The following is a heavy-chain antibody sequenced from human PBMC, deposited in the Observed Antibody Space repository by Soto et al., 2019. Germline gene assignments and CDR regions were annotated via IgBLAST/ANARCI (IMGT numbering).Heavy chain of an antibody. Sequence: QVQLVQSGAEVKKPGASVKVSCKASGYSFTSYGISWVRQAPGQGLEWMGWISAYNGNTNYAQKLQGRVTMTTATATSPASMEPRSLRSDDTAVYYCGREYYYGSGGAYWGQGTLVSVSS. J-gene: IGHJ4*02. D-gene: IGHD3-10*01. CDR1: GYSFTSYG. CDR2: ISAYNGNT. V-gene: IGHV1-18*01. CDR3: GREYYYGSGGAY.